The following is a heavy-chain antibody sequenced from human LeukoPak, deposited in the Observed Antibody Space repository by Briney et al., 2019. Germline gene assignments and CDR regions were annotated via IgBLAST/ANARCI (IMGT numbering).Heavy chain of an antibody. CDR1: GYTFTGYY. Sequence: ASVKVSCKASGYTFTGYYMHWVRQAPGQGLEWMGWINPNSGGTNYAQKFQGRVTMTRDTSISTAYMELSRLRSDDTAVYYCARDQFITMVRGVQSDYWGQGTLVTVSS. CDR3: ARDQFITMVRGVQSDY. V-gene: IGHV1-2*02. J-gene: IGHJ4*02. CDR2: INPNSGGT. D-gene: IGHD3-10*01.